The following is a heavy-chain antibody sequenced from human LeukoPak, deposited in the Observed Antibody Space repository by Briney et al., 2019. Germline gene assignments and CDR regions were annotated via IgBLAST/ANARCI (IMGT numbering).Heavy chain of an antibody. V-gene: IGHV3-74*01. Sequence: PGGSLRLSCAASGFTFGNYWMHWVRQASGKGLVWVSSLNSDGSATSYADSVKGRFTISRDSAQNTVYLQMDSLRVEDTAVYYCTSDALLEYCTGNDCYHSDLWGRGILVTVSS. CDR2: LNSDGSAT. D-gene: IGHD2-8*02. CDR1: GFTFGNYW. J-gene: IGHJ4*02. CDR3: TSDALLEYCTGNDCYHSDL.